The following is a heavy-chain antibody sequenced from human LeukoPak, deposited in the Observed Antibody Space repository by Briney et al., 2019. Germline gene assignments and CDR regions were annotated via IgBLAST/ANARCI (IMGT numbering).Heavy chain of an antibody. CDR1: GFTFSSYA. D-gene: IGHD4-23*01. CDR3: AKNYANSRPFYYY. V-gene: IGHV3-23*01. Sequence: GGSLRLSCAASGFTFSSYAMTWVRQTPEKGLEWVSAMSGDGVYTYYTDSVRGRFTSSRDNSKNTLFLQMNSLRAEETAIYFCAKNYANSRPFYYYWGQGILVIVSS. CDR2: MSGDGVYT. J-gene: IGHJ4*02.